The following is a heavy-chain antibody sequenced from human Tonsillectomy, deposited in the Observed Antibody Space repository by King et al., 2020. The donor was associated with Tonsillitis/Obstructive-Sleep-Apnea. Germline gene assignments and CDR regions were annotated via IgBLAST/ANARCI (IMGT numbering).Heavy chain of an antibody. CDR3: ARGVGKIRRMYSSTFNWFDP. Sequence: VQLQQWGAGLLKPSETLSLTCAVYGGSFSGYYWSWIRQPPGKGLEWIGEINHSGSTNYNPSLKSRVTISVDTSKNQFSLKLGSVTAADTAVYYCARGVGKIRRMYSSTFNWFDPWGQGTLVTVSS. CDR2: INHSGST. J-gene: IGHJ5*02. D-gene: IGHD6-13*01. V-gene: IGHV4-34*01. CDR1: GGSFSGYY.